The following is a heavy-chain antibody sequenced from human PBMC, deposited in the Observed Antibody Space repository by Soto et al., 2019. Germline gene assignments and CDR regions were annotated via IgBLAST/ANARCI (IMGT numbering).Heavy chain of an antibody. CDR2: ISAYNGNT. Sequence: ASVKVSCKASGYTFTSYGISWVRQAPGQGLEWMGWISAYNGNTNYAQKLQGRVTMTTDTSTSTAYMELRSLRSDDTAVYYCARVKGSVYHNWFDPWGKETLVTVSS. CDR1: GYTFTSYG. V-gene: IGHV1-18*01. CDR3: ARVKGSVYHNWFDP. D-gene: IGHD3-22*01. J-gene: IGHJ5*02.